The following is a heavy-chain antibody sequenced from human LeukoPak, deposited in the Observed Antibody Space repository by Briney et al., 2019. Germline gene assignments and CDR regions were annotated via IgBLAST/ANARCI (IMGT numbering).Heavy chain of an antibody. D-gene: IGHD2/OR15-2a*01. J-gene: IGHJ4*02. V-gene: IGHV4-38-2*01. Sequence: RASETLSLTCVVSGYSITNGDYWGWIRQSPGKGLEWIGSIYNSASTHYNPSLESRVTILVDTSKNEFSLKMTSVTAADTAMYYCARNSTSGFFDYWGQGTLATVSS. CDR1: GYSITNGDY. CDR2: IYNSAST. CDR3: ARNSTSGFFDY.